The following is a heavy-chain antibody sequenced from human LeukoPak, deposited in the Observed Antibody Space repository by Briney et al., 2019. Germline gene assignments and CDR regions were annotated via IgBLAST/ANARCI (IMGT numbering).Heavy chain of an antibody. CDR3: ARSRQYCSSTSCYHPFDY. Sequence: ASVKVSCKASGGTFSSYAISWVRQAPGQGLEWMGGIIPIFGTANYAQKFQGRVTITTDESTSTAYMELSSLRSEDTAVYYCARSRQYCSSTSCYHPFDYWGQGTLVTVSS. V-gene: IGHV1-69*05. CDR1: GGTFSSYA. CDR2: IIPIFGTA. D-gene: IGHD2-2*01. J-gene: IGHJ4*02.